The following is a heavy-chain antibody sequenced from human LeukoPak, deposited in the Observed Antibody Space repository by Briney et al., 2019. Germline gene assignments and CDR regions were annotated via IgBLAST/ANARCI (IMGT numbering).Heavy chain of an antibody. CDR3: AKSSDGSTSFDQ. D-gene: IGHD2-2*01. V-gene: IGHV3-23*01. CDR2: ISGSGGST. Sequence: GGTLRLSCAASGFTFSSYGMSWVRQAPGKGLEWVSAISGSGGSTYYADSVKGRFTISRDNSKNTLYLQINSLRAEDMALYYCAKSSDGSTSFDQWGQGTLVTVSS. CDR1: GFTFSSYG. J-gene: IGHJ4*02.